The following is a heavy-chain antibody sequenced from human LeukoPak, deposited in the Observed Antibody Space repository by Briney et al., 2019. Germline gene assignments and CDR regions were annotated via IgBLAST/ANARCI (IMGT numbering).Heavy chain of an antibody. CDR1: GFTFSSFW. Sequence: GGSLRLSCEASGFTFSSFWMGWVRQAPGKGLEWVSSISSSSSYIYYADSVKGRFTISRDNAKNSLYLQMNSLRAEDTAVYYCARAPITMVRGRGYYYYMDVWGKGTTVTVSS. CDR2: ISSSSSYI. D-gene: IGHD3-10*01. J-gene: IGHJ6*03. CDR3: ARAPITMVRGRGYYYYMDV. V-gene: IGHV3-21*01.